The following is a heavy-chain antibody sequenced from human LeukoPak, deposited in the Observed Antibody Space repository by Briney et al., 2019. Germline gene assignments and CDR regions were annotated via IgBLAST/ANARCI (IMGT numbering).Heavy chain of an antibody. D-gene: IGHD3-10*01. CDR1: GFTFSSYG. CDR2: IRYDGSNK. V-gene: IGHV3-30*02. CDR3: AKNMVRGVMSYAFDI. Sequence: GGSLRLSCAASGFTFSSYGMHWVRQAPGKGLERVAFIRYDGSNKYYADSVKGRFTISRDNSKNTLYLQMNSLRAEDTAVYYCAKNMVRGVMSYAFDIWGQGTMVTVSS. J-gene: IGHJ3*02.